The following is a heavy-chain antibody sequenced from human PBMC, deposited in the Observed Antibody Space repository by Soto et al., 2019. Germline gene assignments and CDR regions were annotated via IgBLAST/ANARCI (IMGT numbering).Heavy chain of an antibody. Sequence: QVQLVQSGAEVKKPGSSVKVSCKASGGTFSSYAISWVRQAPGQGLEWMGGVIPIFCTANYAEKFQGRVTITADKSTSTAYMELSSLRSEDTAVYYCARVSRGSGGMDVWGQGTTVTVSS. CDR2: VIPIFCTA. V-gene: IGHV1-69*06. CDR1: GGTFSSYA. CDR3: ARVSRGSGGMDV. J-gene: IGHJ6*02. D-gene: IGHD3-16*01.